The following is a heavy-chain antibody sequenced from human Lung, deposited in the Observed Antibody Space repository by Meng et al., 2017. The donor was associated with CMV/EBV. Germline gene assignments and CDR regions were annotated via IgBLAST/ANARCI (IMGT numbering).Heavy chain of an antibody. CDR1: GFTFSSYS. V-gene: IGHV3-21*01. CDR3: ARAKYSSGCYEHYFDY. Sequence: GEXXKISCAASGFTFSSYSMNWVRQAPGKGLEWISSISSSSSYIYYADSVKGRFTISRDNAKNSLYLQMNSLRAEDTAMYYCARAKYSSGCYEHYFDYWGQGTXVTVSS. J-gene: IGHJ4*02. D-gene: IGHD6-19*01. CDR2: ISSSSSYI.